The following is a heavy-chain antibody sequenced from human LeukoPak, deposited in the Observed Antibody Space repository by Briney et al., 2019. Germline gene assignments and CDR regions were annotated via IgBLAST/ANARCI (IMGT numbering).Heavy chain of an antibody. V-gene: IGHV1-2*06. D-gene: IGHD3-3*01. J-gene: IGHJ6*03. CDR3: ARPAYDFWSGYPPRAYYYYYMDV. Sequence: ASVKVSCKASGYTFTAYYIHWVQQAPGQGLEWMGRINPNSGATNYAPKFQGRVTMTRDTSINTAYMELSRLRSDDTAFYYCARPAYDFWSGYPPRAYYYYYMDVWGKGTTVTVSS. CDR2: INPNSGAT. CDR1: GYTFTAYY.